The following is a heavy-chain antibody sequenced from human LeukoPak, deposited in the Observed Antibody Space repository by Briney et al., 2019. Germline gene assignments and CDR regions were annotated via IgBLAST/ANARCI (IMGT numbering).Heavy chain of an antibody. CDR3: TRERVRGYSYGDPGY. CDR2: IRSKVFGGTT. Sequence: PGGSLRLSCAASGFTFDDYGMSWVRQAPGKGLEWVSFIRSKVFGGTTEYAASVKARFTISRDDSKSIAYLQMKSLKTEDTAVYYCTRERVRGYSYGDPGYWGQGTLVTVSS. D-gene: IGHD5-18*01. V-gene: IGHV3-49*04. J-gene: IGHJ4*02. CDR1: GFTFDDYG.